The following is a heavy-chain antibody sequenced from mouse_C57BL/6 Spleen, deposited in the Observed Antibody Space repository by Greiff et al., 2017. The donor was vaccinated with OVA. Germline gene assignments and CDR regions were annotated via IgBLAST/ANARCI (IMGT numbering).Heavy chain of an antibody. CDR3: ARKELISLGGAMDY. Sequence: VKLMESGPGLVQPSQSLSITCTVSGFSLTSYGVHWVRQSPGKGLEWLGVIWSGGSTDYNAAFISRLSISKDNSKSQVFFKMNSLQADDTAIYYCARKELISLGGAMDYWGQGTSVTVSS. CDR1: GFSLTSYG. D-gene: IGHD2-4*01. J-gene: IGHJ4*01. V-gene: IGHV2-2*01. CDR2: IWSGGST.